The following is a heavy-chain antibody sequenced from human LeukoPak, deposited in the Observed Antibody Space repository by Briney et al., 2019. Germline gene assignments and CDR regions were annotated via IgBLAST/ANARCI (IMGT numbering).Heavy chain of an antibody. J-gene: IGHJ4*02. D-gene: IGHD6-19*01. CDR2: INAGNGNT. V-gene: IGHV1-3*01. CDR3: ARGRLAVAGHPADDY. CDR1: GYTFTSYD. Sequence: ASVKVSCKASGYTFTSYDINWVRQATGQRLEWMGWINAGNGNTKYSQKFQGRVTITRDTSASTAYMELSSLRSEDTAVYYCARGRLAVAGHPADDYWGQGTLVTVSS.